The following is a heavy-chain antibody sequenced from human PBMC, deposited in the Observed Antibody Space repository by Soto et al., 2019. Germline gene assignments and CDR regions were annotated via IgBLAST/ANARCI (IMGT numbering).Heavy chain of an antibody. D-gene: IGHD6-6*01. J-gene: IGHJ4*02. CDR2: INHSGST. CDR3: ARREYSSSFDY. V-gene: IGHV4-34*01. CDR1: GGSFSGYY. Sequence: SETLSLTCAVYGGSFSGYYWSWIRQPPGKGLEWIGEINHSGSTNYNPSLKSRVTISVDTSKNQFSLKLSSVTAADTAVYYCARREYSSSFDYWGQGTLVTVSS.